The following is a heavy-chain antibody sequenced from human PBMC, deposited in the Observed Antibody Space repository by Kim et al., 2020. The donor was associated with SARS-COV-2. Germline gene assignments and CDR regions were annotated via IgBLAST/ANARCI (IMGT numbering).Heavy chain of an antibody. D-gene: IGHD6-13*01. CDR1: GFTFSDYY. CDR3: AKVSSGSSSWYWFDP. J-gene: IGHJ5*02. Sequence: GVALRISCAASGFTFSDYYMTWIRQAPGKGLEWLAYISSSGSYIKYAESMKGRLTISRDNAKNSMYLQMNSLSAEDTAVYYCAKVSSGSSSWYWFDPWGQGTLVPVSS. CDR2: ISSSGSYI. V-gene: IGHV3-11*05.